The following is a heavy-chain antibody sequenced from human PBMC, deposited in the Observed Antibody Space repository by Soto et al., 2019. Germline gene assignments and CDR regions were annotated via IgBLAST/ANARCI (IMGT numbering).Heavy chain of an antibody. CDR3: ARDFENDGNYHMDV. CDR2: ISRDGTRI. CDR1: GFTFSNYW. V-gene: IGHV3-74*03. Sequence: GGSLRLSCAAAGFTFSNYWMHWVRQAPGKGLMWVSRISRDGTRITYTDLVKGRFTISRDNAKNTVFLQMSSLRAEDTAVYYCARDFENDGNYHMDVWGSGTTVTVSS. J-gene: IGHJ6*03. D-gene: IGHD3-9*01.